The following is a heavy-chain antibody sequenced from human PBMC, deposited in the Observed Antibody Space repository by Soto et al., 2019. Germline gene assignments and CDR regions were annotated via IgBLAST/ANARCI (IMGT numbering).Heavy chain of an antibody. CDR2: INGDGSST. J-gene: IGHJ4*02. V-gene: IGHV3-74*01. Sequence: LRLSCVASGFTFSSYWMHWVRQAPGKGLVWVSRINGDGSSTSYADSVKGRFTISRDNAKNTLYLQMNSLRAEDTAVYYCARVFYGDSANFWGQGALVTVSS. CDR3: ARVFYGDSANF. CDR1: GFTFSSYW. D-gene: IGHD4-17*01.